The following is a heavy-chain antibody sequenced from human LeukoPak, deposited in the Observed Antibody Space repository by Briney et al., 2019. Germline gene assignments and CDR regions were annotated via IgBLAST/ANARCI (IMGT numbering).Heavy chain of an antibody. D-gene: IGHD3-3*01. J-gene: IGHJ4*02. Sequence: GGSLGLSCAASGFTFSSYWMSWVRQAPGKGLEWVANIKQDGSEKYYVDSVKGRFTISRDNAKNSLYLQMNSLRAEDTAVYYCARMYYDFWSGYYPYWGQGTLVTVSS. CDR2: IKQDGSEK. CDR3: ARMYYDFWSGYYPY. V-gene: IGHV3-7*01. CDR1: GFTFSSYW.